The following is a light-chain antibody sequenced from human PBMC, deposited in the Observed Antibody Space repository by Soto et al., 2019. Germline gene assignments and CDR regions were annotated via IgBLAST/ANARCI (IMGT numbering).Light chain of an antibody. V-gene: IGKV1-6*01. CDR1: QGIRSE. CDR3: QQYNNWPLT. CDR2: TAS. Sequence: QMTQSPSSLSASVGDRVTITCRASQGIRSELGWYQQKPGKAPNILIYTASTLQSGVPSRFRGSGSGTDFTLPISRLQSEDFEVYYCQQYNNWPLTFGQGTKVDIK. J-gene: IGKJ1*01.